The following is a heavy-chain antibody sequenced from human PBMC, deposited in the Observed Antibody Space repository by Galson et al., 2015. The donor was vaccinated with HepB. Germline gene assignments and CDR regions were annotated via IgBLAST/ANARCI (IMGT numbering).Heavy chain of an antibody. J-gene: IGHJ6*02. Sequence: SLRLSCAASGFTFSSYAMHWVRQAPGKGLEWVAVISYDGSNKYYADSVKGRFTISRDNPKNTLYLQMNSLRAEDTAVYYCARDLRPDNLYYYYGMDVWGQGTTVTVSS. V-gene: IGHV3-30-3*01. CDR2: ISYDGSNK. CDR1: GFTFSSYA. CDR3: ARDLRPDNLYYYYGMDV. D-gene: IGHD1-20*01.